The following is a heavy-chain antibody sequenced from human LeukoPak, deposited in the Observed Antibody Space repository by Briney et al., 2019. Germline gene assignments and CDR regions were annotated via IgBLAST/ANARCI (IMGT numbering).Heavy chain of an antibody. D-gene: IGHD2-2*01. CDR2: INPNSCVT. V-gene: IGHV1-2*02. CDR3: TRDHCSSINCYEYNYYGMDV. J-gene: IGHJ6*02. CDR1: GFTFTTYY. Sequence: VASVKVSCKASGFTFTTYYIHWVRRAPGQGLEWMGWINPNSCVTESAQKFQGRVSMTRDTSTSTAYMELSRLRSDDTAVYYCTRDHCSSINCYEYNYYGMDVWGQGTTVTVSS.